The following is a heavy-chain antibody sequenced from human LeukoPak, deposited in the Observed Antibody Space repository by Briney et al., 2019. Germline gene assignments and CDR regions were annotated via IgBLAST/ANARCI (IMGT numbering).Heavy chain of an antibody. Sequence: GGSLRLSCSASGFTFSRYAMHWVRQAPGKGLEYVSGINDNGGRTHYGDSVRGRFSISRDNSKNTLHLQMSTLRAEDTALYYCVKDVGGSYAFDYWCQGILVTVAS. D-gene: IGHD1-26*01. CDR3: VKDVGGSYAFDY. J-gene: IGHJ4*02. CDR2: INDNGGRT. CDR1: GFTFSRYA. V-gene: IGHV3-64D*09.